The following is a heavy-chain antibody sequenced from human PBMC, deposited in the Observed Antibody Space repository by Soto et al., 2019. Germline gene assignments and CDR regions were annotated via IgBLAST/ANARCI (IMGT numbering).Heavy chain of an antibody. CDR1: GFTFSSYA. J-gene: IGHJ4*02. CDR3: AKDRPSYYYDSSGYYLC. V-gene: IGHV3-23*01. Sequence: PGGSLRLSCAASGFTFSSYAMSWVRQAPGKGLEWVSAISGSGGSTYYADSVKGRFTISRDNSKNTLYLQMNSLRAEDTAAYYCAKDRPSYYYDSSGYYLCWGQGTLVTVSS. CDR2: ISGSGGST. D-gene: IGHD3-22*01.